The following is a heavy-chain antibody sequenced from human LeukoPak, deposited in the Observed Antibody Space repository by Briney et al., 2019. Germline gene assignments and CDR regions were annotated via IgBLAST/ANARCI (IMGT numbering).Heavy chain of an antibody. CDR2: TYSDGST. D-gene: IGHD1-26*01. V-gene: IGHV3-53*01. J-gene: IGHJ4*02. CDR1: GFTVSSNY. CDR3: ARESPYDSGGSEDDY. Sequence: GESLRLSCAASGFTVSSNYMSWVRQAPGKGLEWVSVTYSDGSTYYADSVRGRFIIYIDSSKNTLYLQMNSLRAEDTAVYYCARESPYDSGGSEDDYWGQGTLVTVSS.